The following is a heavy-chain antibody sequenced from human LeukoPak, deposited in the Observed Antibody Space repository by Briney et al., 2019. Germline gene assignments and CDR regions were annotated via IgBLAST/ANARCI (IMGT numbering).Heavy chain of an antibody. V-gene: IGHV3-7*01. D-gene: IGHD3-10*01. Sequence: GGSLRLSCAASGFTFSSYWMSWVRQAPGKGLGWVANIKQDGSEKYYVDSVRGRFTISRDNAKNSLYLQMNSLRAEDTAVYYCARDSAMVRGRGAFDIWGQGTMVTVSS. CDR3: ARDSAMVRGRGAFDI. CDR2: IKQDGSEK. J-gene: IGHJ3*02. CDR1: GFTFSSYW.